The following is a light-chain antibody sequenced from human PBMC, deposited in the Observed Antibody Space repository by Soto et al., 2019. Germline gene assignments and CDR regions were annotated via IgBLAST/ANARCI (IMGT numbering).Light chain of an antibody. V-gene: IGKV1-39*01. CDR2: AAS. Sequence: DIHMTQSPCSLSASVGDRVTITCRASQSISSYLNWYQQKPGKAPKLLIYAASSLQSGVPSRFSGSGSGTDFTLTISSLQPEDFATYYCQQSYSTPQTYGQGTKVDIK. CDR3: QQSYSTPQT. J-gene: IGKJ1*01. CDR1: QSISSY.